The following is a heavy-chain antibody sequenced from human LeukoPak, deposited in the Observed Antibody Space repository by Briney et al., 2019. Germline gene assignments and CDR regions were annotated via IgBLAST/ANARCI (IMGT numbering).Heavy chain of an antibody. D-gene: IGHD4-17*01. V-gene: IGHV3-30*02. CDR3: AKAFGTTVTHLYGFDY. J-gene: IGHJ4*02. Sequence: GGSLRLSCAASGFTFSSYGMHWVRQAPGKGLERVTFIRYDGSNKYYADSVKGRFTISRDNSKNTLYLQMNSLRAEDTAVYYCAKAFGTTVTHLYGFDYWGQGTLVTVSS. CDR2: IRYDGSNK. CDR1: GFTFSSYG.